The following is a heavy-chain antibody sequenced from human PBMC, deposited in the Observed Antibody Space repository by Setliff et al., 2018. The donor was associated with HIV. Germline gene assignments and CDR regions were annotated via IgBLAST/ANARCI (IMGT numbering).Heavy chain of an antibody. CDR1: GYTFTAYY. D-gene: IGHD2-8*01. J-gene: IGHJ3*02. CDR2: INPNSGGT. Sequence: GASVKVSCKASGYTFTAYYMHWVRQAPGQGLEWVGRINPNSGGTNYAQKFQGRVTMTRDTSISTAYMELSRLRSDDTAVYYCASKVHCTNGVCLDAFDIWGQGTMVTVSS. CDR3: ASKVHCTNGVCLDAFDI. V-gene: IGHV1-2*06.